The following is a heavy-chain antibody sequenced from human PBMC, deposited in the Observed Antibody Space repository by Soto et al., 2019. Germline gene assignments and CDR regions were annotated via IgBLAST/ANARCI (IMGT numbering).Heavy chain of an antibody. Sequence: GGSLRLSCAASGFTFSSYAMHWVRQAPGKGLEWVAVISYDGSNKYYADSVKGRFTISRDNSKNTLYLQMNSLRAEDTAVYYCARASSGSYFDYWDQGTLVTVSS. J-gene: IGHJ4*02. CDR2: ISYDGSNK. CDR3: ARASSGSYFDY. V-gene: IGHV3-30-3*01. CDR1: GFTFSSYA. D-gene: IGHD1-26*01.